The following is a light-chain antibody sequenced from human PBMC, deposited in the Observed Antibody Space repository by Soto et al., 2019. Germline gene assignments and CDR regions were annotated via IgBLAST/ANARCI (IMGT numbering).Light chain of an antibody. CDR2: GAS. CDR1: QSVSSN. Sequence: EIVVTQSPATLSGSPGERATLSCRASQSVSSNLAWYQQKLGQAPRLLIYGASSRATGIPVRFSGSGSGTEFTLTISSLPSEDFEVYYCQQYNNWPLTFGQGTRLEIK. V-gene: IGKV3-15*01. J-gene: IGKJ5*01. CDR3: QQYNNWPLT.